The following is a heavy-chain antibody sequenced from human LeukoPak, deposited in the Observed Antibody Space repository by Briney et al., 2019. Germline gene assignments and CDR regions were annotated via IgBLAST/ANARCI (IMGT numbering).Heavy chain of an antibody. V-gene: IGHV3-72*01. D-gene: IGHD3-3*01. J-gene: IGHJ4*01. CDR3: TRSGGYYATGDY. CDR2: SRNKDNNYRT. Sequence: GGSLRLSCAASGFTSSDHYMEWVRQAPGEGLEWVGRSRNKDNNYRTEYAASVKGRFTISRDDSKNSLFLQMTSLKTEDTAVYYCTRSGGYYATGDYWGQGTLVTVSS. CDR1: GFTSSDHY.